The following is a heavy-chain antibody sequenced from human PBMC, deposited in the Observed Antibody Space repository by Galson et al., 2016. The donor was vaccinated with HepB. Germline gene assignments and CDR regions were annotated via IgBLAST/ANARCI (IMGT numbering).Heavy chain of an antibody. CDR3: AKSSLTAAYGLSYDD. Sequence: SLRLSCAASGFMFSTYAMNWVRQAPAKGLEWVSTISHSGSTYYADSVKGRFTISRDNSKNTLYLQMDSLSAEDTAVYYCAKSSLTAAYGLSYDDRGQGTPVTVSS. J-gene: IGHJ4*02. D-gene: IGHD4-17*01. CDR2: ISHSGST. V-gene: IGHV3-23*01. CDR1: GFMFSTYA.